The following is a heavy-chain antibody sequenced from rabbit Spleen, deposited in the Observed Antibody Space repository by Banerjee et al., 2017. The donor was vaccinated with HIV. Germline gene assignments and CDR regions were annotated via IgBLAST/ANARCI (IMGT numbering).Heavy chain of an antibody. CDR1: GFDLNTYG. Sequence: QEQLVESGGGLVQPGGSLKLSCKASGFDLNTYGVSWVRQAPGKGLEWIGYIDPVFGATYYATWVNGRFTISSHNAQNTRYLQLNSLTAADTATYFCVRDTWHFNLWGPGTLVTVS. J-gene: IGHJ4*01. D-gene: IGHD3-1*01. CDR2: IDPVFGAT. V-gene: IGHV1S47*01. CDR3: VRDTWHFNL.